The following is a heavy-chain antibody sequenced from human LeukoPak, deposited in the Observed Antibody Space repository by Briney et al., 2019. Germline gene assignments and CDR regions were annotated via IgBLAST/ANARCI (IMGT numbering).Heavy chain of an antibody. V-gene: IGHV3-21*01. Sequence: GGSLRLSCAASGFTFSSYSMNWVRQAPGKGLEWVSSISSSSSYIYYADSVKGRFTISRDNAKNSLYLQMNSLRAEDTAVYYCARDSYDFWSGLNWFDPWGQGILVTVSS. D-gene: IGHD3-3*01. CDR2: ISSSSSYI. J-gene: IGHJ5*02. CDR1: GFTFSSYS. CDR3: ARDSYDFWSGLNWFDP.